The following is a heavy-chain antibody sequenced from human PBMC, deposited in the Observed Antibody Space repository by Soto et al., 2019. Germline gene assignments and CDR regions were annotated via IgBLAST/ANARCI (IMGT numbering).Heavy chain of an antibody. CDR3: ARKAVAGPFDY. V-gene: IGHV1-69*13. CDR1: GYTFTSYG. Sequence: SVKVSCKASGYTFTSYGISWVRQAPGQGLEWMGGIIPIFGTANYAQKFQGRVTITADESTSTAYMELSSLRSEDTAVYYCARKAVAGPFDYWGQGTLVTVSS. J-gene: IGHJ4*02. D-gene: IGHD6-19*01. CDR2: IIPIFGTA.